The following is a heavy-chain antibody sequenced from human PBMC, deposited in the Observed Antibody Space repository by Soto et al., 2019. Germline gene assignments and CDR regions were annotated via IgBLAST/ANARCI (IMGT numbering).Heavy chain of an antibody. J-gene: IGHJ5*02. D-gene: IGHD6-19*01. CDR2: ISSSSSYI. Sequence: PGGSLRLSCAASGFTFSSYSMNWVRQAPGKGLEWVSSISSSSSYIYYADSVKGRFTISRDNAKNSLYLQMNSLRAEDTAVYYCARGVAVAGTHWFDPWGQGTLVTVSS. CDR3: ARGVAVAGTHWFDP. CDR1: GFTFSSYS. V-gene: IGHV3-21*01.